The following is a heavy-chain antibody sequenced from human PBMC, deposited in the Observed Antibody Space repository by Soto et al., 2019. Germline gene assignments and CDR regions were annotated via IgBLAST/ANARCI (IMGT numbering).Heavy chain of an antibody. J-gene: IGHJ3*02. CDR2: LTPSGGET. CDR3: AHPRGYGVFDAYDI. CDR1: GFTFSTYA. V-gene: IGHV3-23*01. Sequence: VGSLRLSCVGSGFTFSTYAMSWVRQAPGKGLEWVSALTPSGGETYYADSVKGRFTISRDNSMNALYLQMNSLRIEDTAVYYCAHPRGYGVFDAYDIWGQGTMVTVSS. D-gene: IGHD4-17*01.